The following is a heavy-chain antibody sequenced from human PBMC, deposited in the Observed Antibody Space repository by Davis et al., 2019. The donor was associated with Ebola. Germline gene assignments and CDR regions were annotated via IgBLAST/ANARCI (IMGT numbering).Heavy chain of an antibody. D-gene: IGHD3-10*01. Sequence: GGSLRLSCAASGFTFSSYWMSWVRQAPGKGLEWVANIKQDGSEKYYVDSVKGRFTISRDNSKNTLYLQMNSLRAEDTAVYYCAKALVYGSDYWGQGTLVAVSS. CDR3: AKALVYGSDY. CDR1: GFTFSSYW. V-gene: IGHV3-7*01. CDR2: IKQDGSEK. J-gene: IGHJ4*02.